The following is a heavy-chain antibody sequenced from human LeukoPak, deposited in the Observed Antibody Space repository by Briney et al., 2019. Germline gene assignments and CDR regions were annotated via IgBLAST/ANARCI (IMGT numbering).Heavy chain of an antibody. Sequence: GGSLRLSCAASGFTFSSYWMSWVHQAPGKGLEWVANIKQDGSEKYYVDSVKGRFTISRDNAKNSMYLQMNSLRADDTAIYYCARQSSGIAATDKIDYWGQGALVTVSS. D-gene: IGHD6-13*01. CDR3: ARQSSGIAATDKIDY. CDR2: IKQDGSEK. CDR1: GFTFSSYW. J-gene: IGHJ4*02. V-gene: IGHV3-7*01.